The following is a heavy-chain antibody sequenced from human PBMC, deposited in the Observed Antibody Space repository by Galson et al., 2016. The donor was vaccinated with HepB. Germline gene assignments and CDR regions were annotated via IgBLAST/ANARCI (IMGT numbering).Heavy chain of an antibody. Sequence: SVKVSCKASGYTFTSYQMHXVRQAPGQGLEXMGIINPTGGSTLYAEKFQGRLTMTRDKSTSTFYMDLSSLRSEDTAMYYCARDSDTTGDFWGQGTLVTVSS. CDR2: INPTGGST. CDR3: ARDSDTTGDF. D-gene: IGHD1-1*01. CDR1: GYTFTSYQ. J-gene: IGHJ4*02. V-gene: IGHV1-46*01.